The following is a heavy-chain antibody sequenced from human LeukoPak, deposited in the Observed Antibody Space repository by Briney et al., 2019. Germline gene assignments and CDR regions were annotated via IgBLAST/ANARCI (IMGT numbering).Heavy chain of an antibody. J-gene: IGHJ3*02. CDR2: ISSGTTYI. V-gene: IGHV3-21*01. CDR3: ARDPFSSGWYTNTFDI. D-gene: IGHD6-19*01. CDR1: GFTFSSYN. Sequence: GGSLRLSCAASGFTFSSYNMNWVRQAPGKGLEWVSSISSGTTYIYYADSVKGRFTISRDNAKNSLFLQMNSLRAEDTAVYHCARDPFSSGWYTNTFDIWGQGTMVTVSS.